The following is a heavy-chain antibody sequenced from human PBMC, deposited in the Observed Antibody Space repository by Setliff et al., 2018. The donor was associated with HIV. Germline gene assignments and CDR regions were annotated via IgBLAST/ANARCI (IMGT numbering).Heavy chain of an antibody. CDR3: ASVYRELGSFTS. V-gene: IGHV2-5*02. CDR2: IYWDDDK. D-gene: IGHD7-27*01. J-gene: IGHJ5*02. CDR1: GFSLSTSGVG. Sequence: SGPTLVNPTQTLTLTCTFSGFSLSTSGVGVGWIRQPPGKALEWLTIIYWDDDKRYSPSLKSRLTVSRDSSKSTVYLQMTNLRVGDTAVYYCASVYRELGSFTSWGQGTRVTVSS.